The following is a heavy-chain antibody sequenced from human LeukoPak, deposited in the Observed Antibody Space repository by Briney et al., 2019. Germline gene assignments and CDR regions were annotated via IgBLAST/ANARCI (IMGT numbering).Heavy chain of an antibody. Sequence: LPGRSLRLSCAASGFTFDDYAMHWVRRAPGKGLEWVSGISWNSGSIGYADSVKGRFTISRDNAKNTLYLQMNSLRAEDTAVYYCARGKQDFDNWGQGTPVTVSS. CDR3: ARGKQDFDN. J-gene: IGHJ4*02. CDR2: ISWNSGSI. D-gene: IGHD6-13*01. CDR1: GFTFDDYA. V-gene: IGHV3-9*01.